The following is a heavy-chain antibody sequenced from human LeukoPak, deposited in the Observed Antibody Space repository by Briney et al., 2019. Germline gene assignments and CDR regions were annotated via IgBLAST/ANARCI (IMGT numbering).Heavy chain of an antibody. D-gene: IGHD6-13*01. CDR3: AREHSYSWYDFDY. V-gene: IGHV3-33*01. CDR1: GFTFSSYG. CDR2: IWYDGNNK. J-gene: IGHJ4*02. Sequence: GKSLRLSCAASGFTFSSYGMHWVRQAPGKGLEWVAVIWYDGNNKYYTDSVKGRFTISRDNSKNTLYLQMNSLRAEDTAVYYCAREHSYSWYDFDYWGQGTLVTVPS.